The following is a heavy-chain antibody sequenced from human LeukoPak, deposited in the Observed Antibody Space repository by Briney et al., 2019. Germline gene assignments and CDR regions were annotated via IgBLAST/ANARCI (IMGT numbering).Heavy chain of an antibody. CDR3: TKGGRRDILTY. Sequence: SGTLSLTCTVSGGSTSSYYLGWIRQPPGKGLGWIGYIYDSGSTNYNPSLKSRVTISVDTSKNQFSLKLTSVTAADTAVYYCTKGGRRDILTYWGQGILVTVSP. CDR1: GGSTSSYY. CDR2: IYDSGST. V-gene: IGHV4-59*01. D-gene: IGHD3-9*01. J-gene: IGHJ4*02.